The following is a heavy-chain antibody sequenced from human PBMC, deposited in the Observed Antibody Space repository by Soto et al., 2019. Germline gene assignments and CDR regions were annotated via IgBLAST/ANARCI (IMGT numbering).Heavy chain of an antibody. J-gene: IGHJ4*02. Sequence: ASVKVSCKASGYTFTSYGISWVRQAPGQGLEWMGWISAYNGNTNYAQKLQGRVTMTTDTSTSTAYIELRSLRSDDTAVYYCASSISLGRYYFDYWGQGTLVTVSS. CDR2: ISAYNGNT. V-gene: IGHV1-18*01. CDR3: ASSISLGRYYFDY. D-gene: IGHD3-3*02. CDR1: GYTFTSYG.